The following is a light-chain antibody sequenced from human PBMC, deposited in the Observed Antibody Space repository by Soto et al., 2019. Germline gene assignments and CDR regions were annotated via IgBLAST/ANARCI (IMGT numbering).Light chain of an antibody. CDR2: ATS. V-gene: IGKV1-39*01. CDR1: QSISSY. J-gene: IGKJ5*01. CDR3: QQLDSYPIT. Sequence: DIQMTQSPSSLSASVGDRVTITCRASQSISSYLNWYQQKPGKAPKLLIYATSSLQSGVPSRFIGSGSGTDFTLTISSLQPDDVATDYCQQLDSYPITFGQGTLLDI.